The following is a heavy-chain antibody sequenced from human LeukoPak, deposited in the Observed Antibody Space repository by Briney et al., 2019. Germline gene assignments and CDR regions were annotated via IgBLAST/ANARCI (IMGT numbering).Heavy chain of an antibody. Sequence: GGSLRLSCAASGFTFSSYAMHWVRQAPGKGLEWGAVISYDGSNKYYADSVKGRFTISRDNSKNTLYLQTNSLRAEDTAVYYCASGVRGVIVGARIDYWGQGTLVTVSS. D-gene: IGHD3-10*01. CDR3: ASGVRGVIVGARIDY. J-gene: IGHJ4*02. CDR1: GFTFSSYA. CDR2: ISYDGSNK. V-gene: IGHV3-30*04.